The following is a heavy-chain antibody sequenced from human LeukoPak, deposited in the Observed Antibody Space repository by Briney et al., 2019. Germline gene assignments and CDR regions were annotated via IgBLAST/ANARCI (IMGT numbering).Heavy chain of an antibody. CDR3: ARHAIYSGGYSFWFDP. CDR2: VYNSEYT. D-gene: IGHD1-26*01. J-gene: IGHJ5*02. Sequence: PSETLSLTCTVSGVSISGYYWSWIRQPPGKGLEWIAYVYNSEYTNYNLSLKSRASISVDTSKNLCSLRLTSVTAADTAVYYCARHAIYSGGYSFWFDPWGLGTLVTVS. V-gene: IGHV4-59*08. CDR1: GVSISGYY.